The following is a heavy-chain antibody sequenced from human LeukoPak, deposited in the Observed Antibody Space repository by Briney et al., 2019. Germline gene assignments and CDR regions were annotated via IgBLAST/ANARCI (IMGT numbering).Heavy chain of an antibody. CDR3: VRWFAGVTTSRWFDP. CDR2: TYYRSGWFT. V-gene: IGHV6-1*01. D-gene: IGHD4-17*01. J-gene: IGHJ5*02. Sequence: SQTLSLTCAISGDSVSSNTATWNWIRQSPSRGLEWLGRTYYRSGWFTDYGVSVRSRITINPDTSKNQFSLHLDSVTPEDTAVYYCVRWFAGVTTSRWFDPWGQGTLVTVSS. CDR1: GDSVSSNTAT.